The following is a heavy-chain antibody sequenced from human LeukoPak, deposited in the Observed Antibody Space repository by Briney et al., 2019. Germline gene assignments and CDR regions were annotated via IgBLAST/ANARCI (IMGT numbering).Heavy chain of an antibody. CDR3: ASRAHFWSGPGG. J-gene: IGHJ4*02. V-gene: IGHV3-7*01. CDR1: GFTFHTYW. D-gene: IGHD3-3*02. CDR2: IKQDGSEK. Sequence: GGSLRLSCAASGFTFHTYWMNWVRQAPGKGLEWVANIKQDGSEKYYVDSVKGRFTISRDNAKNSLFLQMNSLRVEDTAVYYCASRAHFWSGPGGWGQGTLVTVSS.